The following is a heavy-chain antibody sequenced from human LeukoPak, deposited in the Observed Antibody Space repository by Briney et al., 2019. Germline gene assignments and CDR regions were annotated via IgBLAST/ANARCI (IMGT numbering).Heavy chain of an antibody. Sequence: ASVKVSCKASGYTFTSYGISWVRQAPGQGLEWMGWISAYNGNTNYAQKLQGRVTMTTDTSTSTAYMELSSLRSDDTAVYYCARSHRCGGDCYSTFDYWGQGTLVTVSS. CDR3: ARSHRCGGDCYSTFDY. D-gene: IGHD2-21*02. CDR1: GYTFTSYG. CDR2: ISAYNGNT. J-gene: IGHJ4*02. V-gene: IGHV1-18*01.